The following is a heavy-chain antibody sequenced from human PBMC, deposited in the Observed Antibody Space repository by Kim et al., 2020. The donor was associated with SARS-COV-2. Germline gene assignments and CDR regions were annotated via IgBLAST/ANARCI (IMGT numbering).Heavy chain of an antibody. CDR2: ISYDGSNK. J-gene: IGHJ4*02. Sequence: GGSLRLSCAASGFTFSSYAMHWVRQAPGKGLEWVAVISYDGSNKYYADSVKGRFTMSRDNSKNTLYLQMNSLRAEDTAVYYCARAGSGDYYGSGSYYNPLDYWGQGTLVTVSS. CDR3: ARAGSGDYYGSGSYYNPLDY. D-gene: IGHD3-10*01. V-gene: IGHV3-30*04. CDR1: GFTFSSYA.